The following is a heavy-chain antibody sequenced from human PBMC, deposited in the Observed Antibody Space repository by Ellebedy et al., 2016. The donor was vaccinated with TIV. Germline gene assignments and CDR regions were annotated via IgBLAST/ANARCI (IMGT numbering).Heavy chain of an antibody. D-gene: IGHD4-17*01. J-gene: IGHJ4*02. V-gene: IGHV3-33*01. CDR1: GFTFSNFV. CDR3: AREAWDGDYYFDY. Sequence: GESLKISCAASGFTFSNFVMHWVRQAPGEGLEWVAVIWSDGNNKYYADSVKGRFTISRDNSKNTLYLQMNSLRAEETAVYYCAREAWDGDYYFDYWGQGTLATVSS. CDR2: IWSDGNNK.